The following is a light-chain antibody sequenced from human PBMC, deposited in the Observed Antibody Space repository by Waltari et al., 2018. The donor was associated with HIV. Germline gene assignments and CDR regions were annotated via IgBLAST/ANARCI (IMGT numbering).Light chain of an antibody. CDR1: SSNIGSKY. V-gene: IGLV1-47*01. J-gene: IGLJ2*01. Sequence: QSVLTQPPSASGTPGQRVTISCSGSSSNIGSKYVYWYQQLPGTAPKLLIYRNNQRPSGVPDRFSGSKSGTSASLAISGLRSEDEADYYCATWDDSLRGVVFGGGAKLTVL. CDR2: RNN. CDR3: ATWDDSLRGVV.